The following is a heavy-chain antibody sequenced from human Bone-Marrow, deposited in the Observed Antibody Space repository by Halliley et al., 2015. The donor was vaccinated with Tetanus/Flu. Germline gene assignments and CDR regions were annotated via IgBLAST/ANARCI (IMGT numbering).Heavy chain of an antibody. V-gene: IGHV4-39*06. J-gene: IGHJ3*02. D-gene: IGHD6-19*01. Sequence: GLGGFFYWGGTNYTPSLKGRVPISVDTPKTQFPLKLGSVTAADTAVYYCARLGHWLVGNGAIDIWGQGTMVSVSS. CDR3: ARLGHWLVGNGAIDI. CDR2: FFYWGGT.